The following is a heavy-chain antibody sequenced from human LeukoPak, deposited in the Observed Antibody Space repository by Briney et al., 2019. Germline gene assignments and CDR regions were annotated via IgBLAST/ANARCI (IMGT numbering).Heavy chain of an antibody. CDR2: ISYDGSNK. Sequence: GGSLRLSCAASGFMFSSYAMHWVRQAPGKGLEWVAVISYDGSNKYYADSVKGRFTISRDNSKNTLYLQMNSLRAEDTAVYYCARDRIAAAGPFDYWGQGTLVTVSS. J-gene: IGHJ4*02. CDR1: GFMFSSYA. V-gene: IGHV3-30-3*01. CDR3: ARDRIAAAGPFDY. D-gene: IGHD6-13*01.